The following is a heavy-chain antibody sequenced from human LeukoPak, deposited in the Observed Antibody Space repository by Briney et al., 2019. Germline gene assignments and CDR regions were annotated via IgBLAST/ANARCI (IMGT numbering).Heavy chain of an antibody. V-gene: IGHV4-59*01. J-gene: IGHJ5*02. CDR3: ARVGQPIKRSLRLAGPFDP. CDR1: GGSISSYY. D-gene: IGHD5-12*01. CDR2: IYYSGST. Sequence: SETLSLTCTVSGGSISSYYWSWIRQPPGKGLEWIGYIYYSGSTNYNPSLKSRVTISVDTSKNQFSLKLSSVTAADTAVYYCARVGQPIKRSLRLAGPFDPWGQGTLVTVSS.